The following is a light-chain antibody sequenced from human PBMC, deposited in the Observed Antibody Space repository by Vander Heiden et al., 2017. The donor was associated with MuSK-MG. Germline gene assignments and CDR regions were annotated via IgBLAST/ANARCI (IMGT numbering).Light chain of an antibody. V-gene: IGLV3-1*01. CDR3: QEWDSGSVV. Sequence: SYELTQPPSVSVSPGQTASIPCSGADLGDKHVSWYQQKAGLSPVLVIYQNTERPSGIPERLSGSNSATTANLTISGTQAVDEAYDYCQEWDSGSVVFGGGTKLTVL. CDR2: QNT. J-gene: IGLJ3*02. CDR1: DLGDKH.